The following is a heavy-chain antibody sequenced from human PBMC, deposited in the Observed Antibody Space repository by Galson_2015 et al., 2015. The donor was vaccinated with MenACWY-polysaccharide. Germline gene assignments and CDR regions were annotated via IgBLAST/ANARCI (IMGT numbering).Heavy chain of an antibody. J-gene: IGHJ4*02. Sequence: SLRLSCAASGFTFSTYWMHWVRQAPGKGLVWVSGSGSGGGLYYADSVKGRFTVSRDNSKNTLYLQMNNLRAEDTAVYYCAKVGPRSSWTMGIDYWGQGTLVTVSS. CDR3: AKVGPRSSWTMGIDY. CDR1: GFTFSTYW. CDR2: SGSGGGL. V-gene: IGHV3-23*01. D-gene: IGHD6-13*01.